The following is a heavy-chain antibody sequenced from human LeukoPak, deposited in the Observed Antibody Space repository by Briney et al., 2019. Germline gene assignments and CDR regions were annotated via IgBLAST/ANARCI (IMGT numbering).Heavy chain of an antibody. CDR3: AKDVLTRGVIITGFDY. CDR1: GFTFSSYG. Sequence: GGSLRLSCAASGFTFSSYGMYWVRQAPGKGLEWVAVIWNDGSNKYYADSVKGRFTISRDNSKNTLYLQMNSLRAEDTAVYYCAKDVLTRGVIITGFDYWGQGTLVTVSS. V-gene: IGHV3-30*02. CDR2: IWNDGSNK. J-gene: IGHJ4*02. D-gene: IGHD3-10*01.